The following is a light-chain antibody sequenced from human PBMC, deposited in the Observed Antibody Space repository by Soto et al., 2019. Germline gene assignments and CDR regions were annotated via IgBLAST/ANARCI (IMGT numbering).Light chain of an antibody. Sequence: QSALTQPASVSGSPGQSITISCTGTSSDVGSYNLVSWYQQHPGKAPKLMIYEGSKRPSGVSNRFSGSKSGNTASLTISGLQAEDEADYYCCSYASSSTLGVFGGGTQLTVL. V-gene: IGLV2-23*01. CDR2: EGS. CDR1: SSDVGSYNL. CDR3: CSYASSSTLGV. J-gene: IGLJ3*02.